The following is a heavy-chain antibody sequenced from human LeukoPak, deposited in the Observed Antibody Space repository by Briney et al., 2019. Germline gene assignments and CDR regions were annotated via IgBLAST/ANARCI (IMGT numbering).Heavy chain of an antibody. CDR3: ARGKGAAAWYYYGRDV. J-gene: IGHJ6*02. D-gene: IGHD6-13*01. Sequence: SETLSLTCAVYGGSFSGYYWSWIRQPPGKGLEWIGEINHSGSTNYNPSLKSRVTISVDTSKNQFSLNLSSVTAADTAVYYCARGKGAAAWYYYGRDVWGQGTTVTVSS. CDR2: INHSGST. V-gene: IGHV4-34*01. CDR1: GGSFSGYY.